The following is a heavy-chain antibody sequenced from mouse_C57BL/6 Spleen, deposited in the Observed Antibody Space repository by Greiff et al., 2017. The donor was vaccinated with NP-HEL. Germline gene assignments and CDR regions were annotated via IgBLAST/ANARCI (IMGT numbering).Heavy chain of an antibody. CDR2: IYPRSGNT. CDR3: ARGGTTVVARDFDY. CDR1: GYTFTSYG. Sequence: VQLQQSGAELARPGASVKLSCKASGYTFTSYGISWVKQRTGQGLEWIGEIYPRSGNTYYNEKFKGKATLTADKSSSTAYMELRSLTSEDSAVYFCARGGTTVVARDFDYWGQGTTLTVSS. J-gene: IGHJ2*01. D-gene: IGHD1-1*01. V-gene: IGHV1-81*01.